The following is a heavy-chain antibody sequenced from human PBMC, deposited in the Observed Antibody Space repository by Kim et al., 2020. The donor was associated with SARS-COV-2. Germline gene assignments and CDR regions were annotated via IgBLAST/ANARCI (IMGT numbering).Heavy chain of an antibody. Sequence: GGSLRLSCAASGFTFSIYSMNWVRQAPGKGLEWVSHISSSSSNIYYADSVKGRFTISRDNAKNTLYLQMNSLRDEDTAVYYCARDTYGSYSFDCWGQGTLVTVSS. D-gene: IGHD1-26*01. J-gene: IGHJ4*02. CDR2: ISSSSSNI. CDR1: GFTFSIYS. V-gene: IGHV3-48*02. CDR3: ARDTYGSYSFDC.